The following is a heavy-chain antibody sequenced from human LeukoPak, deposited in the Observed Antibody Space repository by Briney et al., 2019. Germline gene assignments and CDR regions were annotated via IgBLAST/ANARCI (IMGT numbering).Heavy chain of an antibody. CDR1: GYNFSSYG. V-gene: IGHV1-18*01. D-gene: IGHD2-2*02. CDR2: ISAYNGNT. Sequence: ASVKVSCKASGYNFSSYGISWVRQAPGQGLEWMGWISAYNGNTNYAQKLQGRVTMTTDTSTRTAYMELSSLRSEDTAVYYCARGYCSSTSCYSMDHWFDPWGQGTLVTVSS. J-gene: IGHJ5*02. CDR3: ARGYCSSTSCYSMDHWFDP.